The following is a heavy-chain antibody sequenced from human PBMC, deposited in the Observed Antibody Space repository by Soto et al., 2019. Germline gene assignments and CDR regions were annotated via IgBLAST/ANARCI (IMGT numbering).Heavy chain of an antibody. CDR1: GFTFSSYA. D-gene: IGHD2-2*02. J-gene: IGHJ6*02. Sequence: QPGGSLRLSCAGSGFTFSSYAMSWVRQAPGKGLEWVSAISGSGGSTYYADSVKGRFTISRDNSKKTLFLLMNSLRAEDTAVYYCAGPVPSAIRKVSYFYYGMDVWGQGTTVTVSS. V-gene: IGHV3-23*01. CDR2: ISGSGGST. CDR3: AGPVPSAIRKVSYFYYGMDV.